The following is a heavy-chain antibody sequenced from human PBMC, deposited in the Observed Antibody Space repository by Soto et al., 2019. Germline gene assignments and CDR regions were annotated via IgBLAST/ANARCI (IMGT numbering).Heavy chain of an antibody. Sequence: EVQLLESGGSLIQPGGSLRLSCAASGFIFSDYAMSWVRQAPGKGLEWVSLIRGSNENTYYADAVRGRFTISRDNSRNTLYLQMSSLRAEDTAIYYCAKDCTHFDYWGPGTLVTVSS. CDR3: AKDCTHFDY. CDR1: GFIFSDYA. CDR2: IRGSNENT. D-gene: IGHD2-2*01. J-gene: IGHJ4*02. V-gene: IGHV3-23*01.